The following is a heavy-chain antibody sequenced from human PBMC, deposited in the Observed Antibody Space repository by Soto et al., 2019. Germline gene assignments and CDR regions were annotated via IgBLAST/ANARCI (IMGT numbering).Heavy chain of an antibody. CDR2: VYNGGST. Sequence: PSETLSLTCIVSGGSISDYYWNWIRRPPGKGLEWIGHVYNGGSTNYNPSLKSRVTISVDTSKNQFSLKLSSVTPADTAMYYCAKDGSRSYFNWFDPWGQGTLVTVSS. D-gene: IGHD3-10*01. V-gene: IGHV4-59*01. CDR3: AKDGSRSYFNWFDP. CDR1: GGSISDYY. J-gene: IGHJ5*02.